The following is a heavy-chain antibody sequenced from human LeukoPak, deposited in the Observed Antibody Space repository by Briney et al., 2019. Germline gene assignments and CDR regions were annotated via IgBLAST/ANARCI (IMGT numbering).Heavy chain of an antibody. CDR3: AKEEWGFGEFPLFMDV. Sequence: PGGSLRLSCAASGFTFSSYSMNWVRQAPGKGLEWVSGSSSIGGRTYYADSVKGRFTVTRDNSRNTLHLQMNSLRAEDTAVYYCAKEEWGFGEFPLFMDVWGKGTTVTISS. V-gene: IGHV3-23*01. J-gene: IGHJ6*03. CDR1: GFTFSSYS. CDR2: SSSIGGRT. D-gene: IGHD3-10*01.